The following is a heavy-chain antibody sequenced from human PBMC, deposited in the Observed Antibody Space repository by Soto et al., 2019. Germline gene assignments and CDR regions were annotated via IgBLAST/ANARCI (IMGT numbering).Heavy chain of an antibody. V-gene: IGHV3-74*01. Sequence: GGSLRLSFAASGFTFSTFWMHWFRQAPGKGLVWVSRINTDGSKTTYAASVKGRFTISRDNAKNTVYLQMDSLRAEDTAVYYCATMATNSYNWLDPWGQGTLVTVSS. CDR3: ATMATNSYNWLDP. CDR1: GFTFSTFW. J-gene: IGHJ5*02. D-gene: IGHD5-12*01. CDR2: INTDGSKT.